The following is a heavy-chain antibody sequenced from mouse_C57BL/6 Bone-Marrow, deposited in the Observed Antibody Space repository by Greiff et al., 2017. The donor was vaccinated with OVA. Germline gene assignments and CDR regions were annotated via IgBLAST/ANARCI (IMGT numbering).Heavy chain of an antibody. V-gene: IGHV5-17*01. CDR2: ISSGSSTI. D-gene: IGHD2-5*01. Sequence: VMLVESGGGLVKPGGSLKLSCAASGFTFSDYGMHWVRQAPEKGLEWVAYISSGSSTIYYADTVKGRFTISRDNAKNTLFLQMTSLRSEDTAMYYCARNWYSNHYYAMDYWGQGTSVTVSS. J-gene: IGHJ4*01. CDR1: GFTFSDYG. CDR3: ARNWYSNHYYAMDY.